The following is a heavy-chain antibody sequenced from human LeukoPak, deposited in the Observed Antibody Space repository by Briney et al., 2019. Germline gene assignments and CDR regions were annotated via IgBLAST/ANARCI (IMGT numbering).Heavy chain of an antibody. CDR3: ARDGICSGGSCYSDGMDV. Sequence: PGRSLRLSCAASGFTFSSYAMHWVRQAPGKGLEWVAVISYEGSNKYYAESVKGRFTTSRDNSKNTLYLQMTSLRAEDTAVYYCARDGICSGGSCYSDGMDVWGKGTTVTVSS. V-gene: IGHV3-30-3*01. J-gene: IGHJ6*04. D-gene: IGHD2-15*01. CDR2: ISYEGSNK. CDR1: GFTFSSYA.